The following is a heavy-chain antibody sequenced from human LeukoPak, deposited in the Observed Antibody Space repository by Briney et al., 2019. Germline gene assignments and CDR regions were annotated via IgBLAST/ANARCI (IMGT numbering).Heavy chain of an antibody. D-gene: IGHD2-15*01. CDR1: GYSFTSNW. Sequence: GESLKISCKGSGYSFTSNWIGWVRQMPGKGLEWMGIIFPDDSDTRYNPSFRGQVTISADKSITTAYLQWNSLKASDTAVYYCATRSGGRFSYYYGMDVWGQGTMVTVSS. J-gene: IGHJ6*02. V-gene: IGHV5-51*01. CDR2: IFPDDSDT. CDR3: ATRSGGRFSYYYGMDV.